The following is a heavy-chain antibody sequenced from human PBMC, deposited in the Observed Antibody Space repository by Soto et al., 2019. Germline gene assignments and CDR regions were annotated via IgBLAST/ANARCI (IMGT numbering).Heavy chain of an antibody. CDR3: ARDNVVVPAAPIDY. J-gene: IGHJ4*02. D-gene: IGHD2-2*01. Sequence: QVQLQQWGAGLLKPSETLSLTCAVYGGSFSGYYWSWIRQPPGKGLEWIGEINHSGSTNYNPSLKSRVTISVDTSKNQFSLKLSSVTAADTAVYYCARDNVVVPAAPIDYWGQGTLVTVSS. V-gene: IGHV4-34*01. CDR1: GGSFSGYY. CDR2: INHSGST.